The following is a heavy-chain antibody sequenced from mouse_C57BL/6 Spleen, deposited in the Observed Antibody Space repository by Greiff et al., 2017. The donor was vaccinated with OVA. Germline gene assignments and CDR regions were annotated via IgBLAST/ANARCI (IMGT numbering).Heavy chain of an antibody. CDR1: GYSITSGYY. CDR3: ARALANWDDY. V-gene: IGHV3-6*01. J-gene: IGHJ2*01. CDR2: ISYDGSN. Sequence: EVHLVESGPGLVKPSQSLSLTCSVTGYSITSGYYWNWIRQFPGNKLEWMGYISYDGSNNYNPSLKNRISITRDTSKNQFFLKLNSVTTEDTATYYCARALANWDDYWGQGTTLTVSS. D-gene: IGHD4-1*01.